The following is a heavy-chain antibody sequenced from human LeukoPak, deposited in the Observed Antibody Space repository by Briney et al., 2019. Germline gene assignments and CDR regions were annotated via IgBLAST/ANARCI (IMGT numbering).Heavy chain of an antibody. CDR1: GYTFTGYY. Sequence: ASVKVSCKASGYTFTGYYMHWVRQAPGQGLEWMGWINPNSGGTNYAQKFQGRVTMTRDTSISTAYMELSRLRSDDTAVYYCARRRSTSFGLDYWGQGTLVTVSS. CDR3: ARRRSTSFGLDY. CDR2: INPNSGGT. D-gene: IGHD2-2*01. V-gene: IGHV1-2*02. J-gene: IGHJ4*02.